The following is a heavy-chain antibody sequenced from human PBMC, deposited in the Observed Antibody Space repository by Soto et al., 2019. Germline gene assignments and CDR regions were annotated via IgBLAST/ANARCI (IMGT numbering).Heavy chain of an antibody. CDR3: ARGIAAAPYYFDY. CDR1: GCSISSYY. V-gene: IGHV4-59*08. J-gene: IGHJ4*02. D-gene: IGHD6-13*01. Sequence: SETLSLTCTVSGCSISSYYWSWIRQPPGKGLEWIGYIYYSGSTNYNPSLKSRVTISVDTSKNQFSLKLSSVTAADTAVYYCARGIAAAPYYFDYWGQGTLVTVSS. CDR2: IYYSGST.